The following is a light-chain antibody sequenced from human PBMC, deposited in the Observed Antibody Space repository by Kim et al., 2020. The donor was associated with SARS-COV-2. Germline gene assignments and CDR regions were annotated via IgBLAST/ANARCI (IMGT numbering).Light chain of an antibody. CDR1: TSNVGNYNY. CDR3: WYYAGNDTFT. V-gene: IGLV2-11*01. CDR2: DDT. J-gene: IGLJ2*01. Sequence: QSALTQPRSVSGSPGQSVTISCTGTTSNVGNYNYVSWYQQRPGKAPKLIIYDDTKRPSGVPDRFSDSKTGNAASLSIPELQAEDEADYSCWYYAGNDTFTFGGGTKVTVL.